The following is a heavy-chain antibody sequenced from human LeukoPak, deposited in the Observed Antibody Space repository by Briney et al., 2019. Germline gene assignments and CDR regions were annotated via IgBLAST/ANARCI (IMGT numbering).Heavy chain of an antibody. CDR1: GFTFSSYW. J-gene: IGHJ3*02. CDR3: ARDRLYVAATADDAFDI. D-gene: IGHD2-15*01. CDR2: IKQDGSEK. V-gene: IGHV3-7*01. Sequence: GGSLRLSCAASGFTFSSYWMSWVRQAPGKGLEWVANIKQDGSEKYYVDSVKGRFTISRDNAKNSPYLQMNSLRAEDTAVYYCARDRLYVAATADDAFDIWGQGTMVTVSS.